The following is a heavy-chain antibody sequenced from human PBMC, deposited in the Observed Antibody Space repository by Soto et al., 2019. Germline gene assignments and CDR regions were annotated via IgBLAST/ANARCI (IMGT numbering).Heavy chain of an antibody. CDR3: ARPVEMATISRSYLFY. D-gene: IGHD5-12*01. CDR2: IIPIFGTA. CDR1: GGTFSSYA. V-gene: IGHV1-69*01. Sequence: QVQLVQSGAEVKKPGSSVKVSCKASGGTFSSYAINWVRQAPGQGLEWMGGIIPIFGTANYAQKFQGRATITADESTSTAYMELSSLRSEDTAVYYCARPVEMATISRSYLFYWGQGTPVTVSS. J-gene: IGHJ4*02.